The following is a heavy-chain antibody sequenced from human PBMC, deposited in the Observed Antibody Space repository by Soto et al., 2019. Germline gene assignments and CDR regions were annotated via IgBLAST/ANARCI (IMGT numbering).Heavy chain of an antibody. Sequence: TVSGASISSTDCYWGWIRQPPGKGLEWVGSIHYSRSTTYNPSLKNRVTVSVDTSKNQLSLRLSFVSAADTAVYYCARHADSSGRGFDFWGQGTRVTVSS. CDR1: GASISSTDCY. CDR2: IHYSRST. V-gene: IGHV4-39*01. CDR3: ARHADSSGRGFDF. J-gene: IGHJ4*02. D-gene: IGHD3-22*01.